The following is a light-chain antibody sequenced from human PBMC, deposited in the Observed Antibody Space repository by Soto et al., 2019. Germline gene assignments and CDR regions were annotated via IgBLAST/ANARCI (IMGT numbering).Light chain of an antibody. V-gene: IGKV3-20*01. CDR1: QSVSSSY. CDR2: GAS. J-gene: IGKJ1*01. Sequence: EIVLTQSPGTLSLSPGERATLSCRASQSVSSSYLAWYQQKPGQAPRLLLYGASSRATGIPDRFSGSGSGTDFTLTISRLEPEDFAVYYCQQYCSSPRTFGQGTKVEIK. CDR3: QQYCSSPRT.